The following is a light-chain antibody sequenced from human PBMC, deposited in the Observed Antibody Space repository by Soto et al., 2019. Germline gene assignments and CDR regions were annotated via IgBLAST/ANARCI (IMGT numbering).Light chain of an antibody. Sequence: ETVMTQSPATLSLSPGERATLSCRASQSVSSKLVWYQQKPGQAPRFLIYGASTRATGIPARFRGSGSGTEFTLTIDSLQSEDFAVYYCQQYYNWPVTFGGGTKVEIK. V-gene: IGKV3-15*01. CDR2: GAS. J-gene: IGKJ4*01. CDR1: QSVSSK. CDR3: QQYYNWPVT.